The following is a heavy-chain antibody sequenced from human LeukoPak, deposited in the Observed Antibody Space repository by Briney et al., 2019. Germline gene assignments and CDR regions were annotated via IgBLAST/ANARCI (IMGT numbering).Heavy chain of an antibody. CDR3: ARSDYSNYGPYYYYGMDV. CDR2: ISGSGGST. Sequence: PGGSLRLSCAASGFTFSSYAMSWVRQAPGKGLEWVSAISGSGGSTYYADSVKGRFTISRDNSKNTLYLQMNSLRAEDTAVYYCARSDYSNYGPYYYYGMDVWGQGTTVTVSS. D-gene: IGHD4-11*01. V-gene: IGHV3-23*01. J-gene: IGHJ6*02. CDR1: GFTFSSYA.